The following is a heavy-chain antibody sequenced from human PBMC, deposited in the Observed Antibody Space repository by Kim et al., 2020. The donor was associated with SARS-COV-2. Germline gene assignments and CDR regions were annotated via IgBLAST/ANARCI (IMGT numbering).Heavy chain of an antibody. CDR3: ARDHHSSGWYLGWFDP. J-gene: IGHJ5*02. V-gene: IGHV6-1*01. Sequence: SVKSRITINPDTSKNQFSLQLNSVTPEDTAVYYCARDHHSSGWYLGWFDPWGQGTLVTVSS. D-gene: IGHD6-19*01.